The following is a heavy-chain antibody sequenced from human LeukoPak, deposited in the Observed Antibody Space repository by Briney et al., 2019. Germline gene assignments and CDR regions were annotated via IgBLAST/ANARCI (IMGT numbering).Heavy chain of an antibody. CDR1: GFTFSSYA. CDR3: AKDTRYYYDSSGYTDAFDI. V-gene: IGHV3-23*01. D-gene: IGHD3-22*01. J-gene: IGHJ3*02. CDR2: ISGSGGST. Sequence: GGSLRLSCAASGFTFSSYAMSWVRQAPGKGLEWVSAISGSGGSTYYADSVKGRFTISRDNSKNTLYLQMNSLRAEDTAVYYCAKDTRYYYDSSGYTDAFDIWGQGTMVTVSS.